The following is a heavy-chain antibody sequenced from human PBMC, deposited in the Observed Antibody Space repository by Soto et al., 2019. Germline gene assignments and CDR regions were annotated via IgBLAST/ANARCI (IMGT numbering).Heavy chain of an antibody. D-gene: IGHD7-27*01. Sequence: QVHLLQSGAEVMKHGASVKVSCKASGYTFSSYAMHWVRQAPGQRLEWMGWINAGYGNTKSSQKFQDRVTISRDTSASTAYMELTSMRSADTAVYYCARDTGDGTFDFWGQGTLVTVSS. J-gene: IGHJ4*02. CDR2: INAGYGNT. CDR3: ARDTGDGTFDF. V-gene: IGHV1-3*01. CDR1: GYTFSSYA.